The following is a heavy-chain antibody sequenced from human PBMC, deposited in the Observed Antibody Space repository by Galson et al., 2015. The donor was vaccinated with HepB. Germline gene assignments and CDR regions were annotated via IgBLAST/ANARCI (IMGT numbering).Heavy chain of an antibody. CDR3: ARAGTGIAARPDFDY. Sequence: SLRLSCAASGFTFSSYWMSWVRQAPGKGLEWVANIKQDGSEKYYVDSVKGRFTISRDNAKNSLYLQMNSLRAEDTAVYYCARAGTGIAARPDFDYWGQGTLVTVSS. CDR2: IKQDGSEK. V-gene: IGHV3-7*03. D-gene: IGHD6-6*01. J-gene: IGHJ4*02. CDR1: GFTFSSYW.